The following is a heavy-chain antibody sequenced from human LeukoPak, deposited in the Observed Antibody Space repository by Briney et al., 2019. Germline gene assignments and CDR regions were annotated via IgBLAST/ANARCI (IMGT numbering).Heavy chain of an antibody. J-gene: IGHJ5*02. CDR3: ARPRRGSYHNWFDP. CDR1: GYTFTSYD. D-gene: IGHD1-26*01. CDR2: MNPNSGNT. Sequence: ASVKVSCKASGYTFTSYDINWVRQATGQGLEWMGWMNPNSGNTGYAQKFQGRVTITRNTSTSTAYMELSSLRSEDTAVYYCARPRRGSYHNWFDPWGQGTPVTVSS. V-gene: IGHV1-8*03.